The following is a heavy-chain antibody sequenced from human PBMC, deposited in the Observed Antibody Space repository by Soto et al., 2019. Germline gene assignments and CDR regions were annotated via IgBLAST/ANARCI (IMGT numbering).Heavy chain of an antibody. D-gene: IGHD5-18*01. CDR2: INANLGTG. CDR1: GGTFSSYP. V-gene: IGHV1-69*06. Sequence: QVQLVQSGAEVKKPGSSVKVSCKASGGTFSSYPISWVRQAPGQGLEWMGGINANLGTGNYAQKFQGRLTLTKDISTTTAYRELSTLRSEDTAVYYCARRDSRGYFRYFDNWGQGTLVTVSS. J-gene: IGHJ4*02. CDR3: ARRDSRGYFRYFDN.